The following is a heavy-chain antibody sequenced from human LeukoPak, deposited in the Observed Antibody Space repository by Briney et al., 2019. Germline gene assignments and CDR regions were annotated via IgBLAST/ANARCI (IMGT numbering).Heavy chain of an antibody. D-gene: IGHD3-10*01. V-gene: IGHV4-34*01. CDR2: INDGGRT. CDR1: GGPFSGFF. J-gene: IGHJ5*02. Sequence: PSETLSLTCANYGGPFSGFFWSWIRQPPGKGLEWIGEINDGGRTNYNPSLQSRVTISIDTSTNQFSLKLTSVTAADTAVYYCAQASSYTEAIRYNPSWFGPWGQGTLVTVSS. CDR3: AQASSYTEAIRYNPSWFGP.